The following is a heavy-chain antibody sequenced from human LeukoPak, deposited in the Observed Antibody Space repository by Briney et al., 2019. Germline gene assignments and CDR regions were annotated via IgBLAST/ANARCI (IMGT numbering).Heavy chain of an antibody. Sequence: SETLSLTCTVSGGSISSSGYYWGWIRQPPGKGLEWIGSINYSGNTYYNPSLKSRVTISVDTSRNQFSLKLSSVTAADTALYYCARIDTVVLPSTMFDYWGQGTLVTVSS. D-gene: IGHD2-2*01. CDR3: ARIDTVVLPSTMFDY. CDR1: GGSISSSGYY. CDR2: INYSGNT. J-gene: IGHJ4*02. V-gene: IGHV4-39*01.